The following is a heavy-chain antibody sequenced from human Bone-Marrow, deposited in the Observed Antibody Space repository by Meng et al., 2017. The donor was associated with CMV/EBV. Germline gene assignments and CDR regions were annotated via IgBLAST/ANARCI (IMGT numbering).Heavy chain of an antibody. J-gene: IGHJ4*02. CDR1: GYTFTSYY. Sequence: SCKASGYTFTSYYMHWVRQAPGQGLERMGIINPSGGSTSYAQKFQGRVTMTRDTSTSTVYMELSSLRSEDTAVYYCARAGVLRFCADWGQGTLVTVSS. V-gene: IGHV1-46*01. CDR3: ARAGVLRFCAD. D-gene: IGHD3-3*01. CDR2: INPSGGST.